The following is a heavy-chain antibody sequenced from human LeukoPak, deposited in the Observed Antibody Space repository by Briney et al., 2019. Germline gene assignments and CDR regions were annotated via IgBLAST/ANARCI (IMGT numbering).Heavy chain of an antibody. D-gene: IGHD3-10*01. V-gene: IGHV4-39*01. J-gene: IGHJ4*02. CDR3: ARTMVRGVFDY. CDR2: IYYSGST. Sequence: PPETLSLTCSVSGGSISSSSYYWGWIRQPPGKGLEWIGSIYYSGSTYYNPSLKSRVTISVDTSKNQFSLKLSSVTAADTAVYYCARTMVRGVFDYWGQGTLVTVSS. CDR1: GGSISSSSYY.